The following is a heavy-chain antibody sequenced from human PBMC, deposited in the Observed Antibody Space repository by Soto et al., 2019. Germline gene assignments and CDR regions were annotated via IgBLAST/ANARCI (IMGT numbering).Heavy chain of an antibody. J-gene: IGHJ4*02. CDR2: IYYSGST. CDR1: GGSISSYY. V-gene: IGHV4-59*01. D-gene: IGHD2-21*02. CDR3: ASDKVTGRVDY. Sequence: SETLSLTCTVSGGSISSYYWSWIRQPPGKGLEWIGYIYYSGSTNYNPSLKSRVTISVDTSKNQFSLKLSSVTAEDTAVYYCASDKVTGRVDYWGQGTLVTVSS.